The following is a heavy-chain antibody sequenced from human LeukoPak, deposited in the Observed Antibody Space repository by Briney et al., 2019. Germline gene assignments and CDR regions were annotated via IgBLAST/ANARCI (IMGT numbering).Heavy chain of an antibody. J-gene: IGHJ5*02. V-gene: IGHV3-30*02. CDR2: IRYDGSNK. CDR3: AKDPQYNWKDGRGYNWFDP. Sequence: GGSLRLSCAASGFTFSSYGMHWVRQAPGKGLEWVAFIRYDGSNKYYAESVKGRFTISRDNSKNTLYLQMNSLGAEDTAVYYCAKDPQYNWKDGRGYNWFDPWGQGTLVTVSS. D-gene: IGHD1-20*01. CDR1: GFTFSSYG.